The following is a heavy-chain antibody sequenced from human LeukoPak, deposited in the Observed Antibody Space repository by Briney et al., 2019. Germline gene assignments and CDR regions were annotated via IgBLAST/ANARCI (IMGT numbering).Heavy chain of an antibody. Sequence: GGSLRLSCAASGFTFSSYEMNWVRQAPGKGLEWVSYISSSGSTIYYADSVKGRFTISRDNAKNSLYLKMNSLRAEDTAVYYCASSETAGKNIVVVPAAMLGLDYWGQGTLVTVSS. CDR3: ASSETAGKNIVVVPAAMLGLDY. CDR1: GFTFSSYE. V-gene: IGHV3-48*03. J-gene: IGHJ4*02. D-gene: IGHD2-2*01. CDR2: ISSSGSTI.